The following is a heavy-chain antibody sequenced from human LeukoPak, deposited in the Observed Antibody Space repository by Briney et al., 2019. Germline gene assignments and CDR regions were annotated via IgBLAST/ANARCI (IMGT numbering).Heavy chain of an antibody. D-gene: IGHD3-10*01. CDR3: ARTPVIVIRGVIEDGMDV. J-gene: IGHJ6*02. V-gene: IGHV1-2*02. CDR2: IDPNTGRT. Sequence: ASVKVSCKPSGYTFTDHYLHWVRQAPGQGLEWMGWIDPNTGRTVYAQDFQGRLTLTRDTSVSTTYMDLRRLGSDDTAVYYCARTPVIVIRGVIEDGMDVWGQGTTVTVSS. CDR1: GYTFTDHY.